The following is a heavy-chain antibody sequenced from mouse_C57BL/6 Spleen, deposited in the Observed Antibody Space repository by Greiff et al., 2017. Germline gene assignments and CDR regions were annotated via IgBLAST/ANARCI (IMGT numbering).Heavy chain of an antibody. Sequence: QVQLKQPGAELVKPGASVKLSCKASGYTFTSYWMQWVKQRPGQGLEWIGEIDPSDSYTNYNQKFKGKATVTVDTSSSTAYMQLSSLPSEDSAVYYCARLLLRFYWDYWGQGTTLTVSS. D-gene: IGHD1-1*01. CDR3: ARLLLRFYWDY. CDR2: IDPSDSYT. J-gene: IGHJ2*01. V-gene: IGHV1-50*01. CDR1: GYTFTSYW.